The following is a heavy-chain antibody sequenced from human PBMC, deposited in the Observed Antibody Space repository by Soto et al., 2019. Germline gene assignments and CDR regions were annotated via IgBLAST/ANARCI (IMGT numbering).Heavy chain of an antibody. V-gene: IGHV3-11*01. CDR3: AGSGPIPAYDSSGYRKYGFSV. CDR2: ISSNTKMI. D-gene: IGHD3-22*01. J-gene: IGHJ3*01. Sequence: GGSLRLSCVASGLTLSDYCMTWIRQAPGRGLEWVAYISSNTKMIFYPDSVKGRFTISRDNAKNALFLEMSGLRVEDTATYYCAGSGPIPAYDSSGYRKYGFSVWGQGTKVTVSS. CDR1: GLTLSDYC.